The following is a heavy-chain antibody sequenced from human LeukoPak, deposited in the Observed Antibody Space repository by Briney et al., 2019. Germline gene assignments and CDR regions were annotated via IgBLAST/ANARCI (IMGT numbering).Heavy chain of an antibody. CDR2: VDREDGEK. V-gene: IGHV1-24*01. J-gene: IGHJ6*02. CDR1: GYTLTALS. CDR3: ATIDLDV. Sequence: ASVKVSCKLSGYTLTALSMNWVRQAPGKGLEWMGGVDREDGEKVYAEKFQGRVTMTEDTSTDTAYMELRSLRSGDTAVYYCATIDLDVWGQGTTVTVS.